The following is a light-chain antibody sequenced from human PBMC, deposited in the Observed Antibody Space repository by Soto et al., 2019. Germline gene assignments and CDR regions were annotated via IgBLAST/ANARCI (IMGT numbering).Light chain of an antibody. Sequence: EIIMTQSPATLSVSPGEGATLSCRTSHSISTNLAWYQHKRGQSPRLLVYGASTRATAVPARFSGSWSGAAFTLSISSLQSEDFAVYYCQQYNSWPTFGGGTKVEIK. CDR3: QQYNSWPT. CDR2: GAS. CDR1: HSISTN. V-gene: IGKV3-15*01. J-gene: IGKJ4*01.